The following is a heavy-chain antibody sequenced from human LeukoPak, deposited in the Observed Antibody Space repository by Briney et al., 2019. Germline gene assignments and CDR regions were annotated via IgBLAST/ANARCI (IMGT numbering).Heavy chain of an antibody. D-gene: IGHD3-10*01. V-gene: IGHV3-20*04. CDR1: GFTFDDHG. Sequence: GGSLRLSCAASGFTFDDHGMSWVRQAPGKGLEWVSGINWNGGSTGYADSVKGRFTISRDNAKNSLYLQMNSLRAEDTALYYCARDTRYGSGSPSFNYWGQGTLVTVSS. CDR2: INWNGGST. J-gene: IGHJ4*02. CDR3: ARDTRYGSGSPSFNY.